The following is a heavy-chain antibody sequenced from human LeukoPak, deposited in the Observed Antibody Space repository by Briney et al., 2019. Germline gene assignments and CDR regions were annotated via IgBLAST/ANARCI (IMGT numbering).Heavy chain of an antibody. CDR3: ARHYYGGSGAFDI. V-gene: IGHV4-59*08. CDR1: CGSVSGYY. Sequence: SETLSLTCTVSCGSVSGYYWSWIRQPPGKGLEWIGYIYYSGTTYYNPSLKSRVTMSVDTSKNQFSLKLSSVTAADTAVYYCARHYYGGSGAFDIWGHGTMVTVSS. D-gene: IGHD4-23*01. CDR2: IYYSGTT. J-gene: IGHJ3*02.